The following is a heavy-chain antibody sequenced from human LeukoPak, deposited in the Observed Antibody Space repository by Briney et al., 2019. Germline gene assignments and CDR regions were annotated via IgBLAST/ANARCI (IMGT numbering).Heavy chain of an antibody. CDR1: GYTFTDYY. CDR3: ATGLGGAVDTISIAIDY. Sequence: ASVKVSRKVSGYTFTDYYMHWVQQAPGKGLEWMGLVDPEDGETIYAEKFQGRVTITADTSTDTAYMELSSLRSDDTAVYYCATGLGGAVDTISIAIDYWGQGTLVTASS. V-gene: IGHV1-69-2*01. CDR2: VDPEDGET. J-gene: IGHJ4*02. D-gene: IGHD5-24*01.